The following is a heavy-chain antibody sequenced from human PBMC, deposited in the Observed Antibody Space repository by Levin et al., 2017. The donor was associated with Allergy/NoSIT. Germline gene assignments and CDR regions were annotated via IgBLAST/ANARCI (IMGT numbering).Heavy chain of an antibody. Sequence: NPSETLSLTCSVSGASISSSSYFWGWIRQPPGKGLEWIGSIHYSGNPYYTPSLKARVSMSVDASRNQFSLRLTSVTAADSGVSYGAREGYCTNGVCFPPLELWGQGTLVTVSS. J-gene: IGHJ4*02. CDR1: GASISSSSYF. V-gene: IGHV4-39*02. D-gene: IGHD2-8*01. CDR3: AREGYCTNGVCFPPLEL. CDR2: IHYSGNP.